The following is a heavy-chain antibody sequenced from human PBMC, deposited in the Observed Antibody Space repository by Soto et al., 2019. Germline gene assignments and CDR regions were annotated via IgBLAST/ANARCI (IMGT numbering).Heavy chain of an antibody. V-gene: IGHV6-1*01. CDR2: TYYRSKWYN. CDR1: GDSVSSNSAA. J-gene: IGHJ6*02. CDR3: ARDEAVAGTHYYYGMDV. Sequence: TLSLTCVISGDSVSSNSAAWNWIRQSPSRGLEWLGRTYYRSKWYNDYAVSVKSRITINPDTSKNQFSLQLNSVTPEDTAVYYCARDEAVAGTHYYYGMDVWGQGTTVTVSS. D-gene: IGHD6-19*01.